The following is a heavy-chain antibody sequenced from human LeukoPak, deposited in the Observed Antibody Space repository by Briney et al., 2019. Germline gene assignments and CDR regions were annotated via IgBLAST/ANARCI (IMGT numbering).Heavy chain of an antibody. CDR3: AREAAAGGFDY. CDR2: INPSGGST. V-gene: IGHV1-46*01. D-gene: IGHD6-13*01. J-gene: IGHJ4*02. CDR1: GYTFTSYY. Sequence: GASVKVSCKASGYTFTSYYMHWVRQAPGQGLEWMGIINPSGGSTSYAQKFQGRVTMTRDMSTSTVYMELSSLRSEDTAVYYCAREAAAGGFDYWGQGTLVTVSS.